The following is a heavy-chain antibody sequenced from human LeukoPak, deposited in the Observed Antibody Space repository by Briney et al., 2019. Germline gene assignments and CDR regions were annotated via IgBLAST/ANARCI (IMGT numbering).Heavy chain of an antibody. V-gene: IGHV3-11*04. D-gene: IGHD3-9*01. CDR3: ARDHDWAFDL. CDR1: GFTFSDYY. J-gene: IGHJ4*02. Sequence: KPGGSLRLSCAASGFTFSDYYMSWVRQAPGKGLEWIAYINHNAEMIFYPDFVKGRFTISRDNAKNSLYLQMNALRDEDTAIYYCARDHDWAFDLWGQGTLVTVSS. CDR2: INHNAEMI.